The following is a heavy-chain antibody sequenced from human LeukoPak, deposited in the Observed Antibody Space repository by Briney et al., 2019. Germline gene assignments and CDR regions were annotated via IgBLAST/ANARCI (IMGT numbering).Heavy chain of an antibody. V-gene: IGHV3-30*02. D-gene: IGHD4/OR15-4a*01. CDR1: GFTFSYYG. Sequence: PGGSLRLSCAASGFTFSYYGMHWVRQAPGKGLEWVAFIRFEGTEKFYAHSVKGRFTISRDNYRNILYLEMNSLRVEDTAVYYCARRAGAYSHPYDYWGQGTLVTVSS. CDR3: ARRAGAYSHPYDY. J-gene: IGHJ4*02. CDR2: IRFEGTEK.